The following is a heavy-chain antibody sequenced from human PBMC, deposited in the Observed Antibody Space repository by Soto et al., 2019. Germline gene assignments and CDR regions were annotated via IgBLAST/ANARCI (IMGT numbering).Heavy chain of an antibody. CDR1: GFTFSSYE. V-gene: IGHV3-48*03. Sequence: EAQLVESGGGLVQPGGSLRLSCAASGFTFSSYEMNWVRQAPGKGLEWVSYISSSGSTIYYADSVKGRFTISRDNAKNSLYLQMNSLRAEDTAVYYCASHYYDFWSGVHYYGMDVWGQGTTVTVSS. CDR3: ASHYYDFWSGVHYYGMDV. J-gene: IGHJ6*02. CDR2: ISSSGSTI. D-gene: IGHD3-3*01.